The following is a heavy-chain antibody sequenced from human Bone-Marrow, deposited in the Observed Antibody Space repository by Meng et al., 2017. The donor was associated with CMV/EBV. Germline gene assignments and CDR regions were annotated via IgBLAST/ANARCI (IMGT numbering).Heavy chain of an antibody. CDR3: ARDSELEWLYYGMDV. CDR2: IGTTSSYI. D-gene: IGHD3-3*01. V-gene: IGHV3-21*01. J-gene: IGHJ6*02. Sequence: GGSLRLSCAASGFTFSSYSMNWVRQAPGKGLEWVSSIGTTSSYIYYADSVKGRFTISRDNAKNSLYLQMNSLRAEDTAVYYCARDSELEWLYYGMDVWGQGTTVTFSS. CDR1: GFTFSSYS.